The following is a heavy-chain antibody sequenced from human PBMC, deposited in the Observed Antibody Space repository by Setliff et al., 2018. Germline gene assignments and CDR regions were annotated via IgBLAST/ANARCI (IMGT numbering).Heavy chain of an antibody. CDR1: GFTFSSYA. V-gene: IGHV3-7*01. D-gene: IGHD3-16*01. CDR2: ISGSEK. CDR3: ARDGGEY. J-gene: IGHJ4*02. Sequence: GGSLRLSCAASGFTFSSYAMSWVRQAPGKGLEWVSAISGSEKYYVDSVKGRFTISRDNAKNSLYLQMNSLRADDTAVYYCARDGGEYWGQGTLVTVSS.